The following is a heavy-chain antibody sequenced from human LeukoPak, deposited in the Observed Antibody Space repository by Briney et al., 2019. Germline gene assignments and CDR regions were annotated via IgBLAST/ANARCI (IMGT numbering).Heavy chain of an antibody. CDR2: INQDGSEK. D-gene: IGHD6-13*01. J-gene: IGHJ4*02. Sequence: AGGSLRLSCAVSGLTFRSFWMSWVRQAPGKGLEWVANINQDGSEKYFVDSVRGRFTISRDNSKNSLHLQMNTLRTEDTAVYYCARERAGRYFDYWGQGTLVTVSS. CDR1: GLTFRSFW. CDR3: ARERAGRYFDY. V-gene: IGHV3-7*01.